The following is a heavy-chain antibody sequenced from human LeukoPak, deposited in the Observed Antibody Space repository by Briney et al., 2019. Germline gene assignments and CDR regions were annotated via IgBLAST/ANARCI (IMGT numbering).Heavy chain of an antibody. V-gene: IGHV3-48*04. J-gene: IGHJ4*02. CDR1: GFTFSYYG. CDR3: AREVSQYKWSDY. D-gene: IGHD1-20*01. CDR2: ISSSGSTI. Sequence: GGSLRLSCAASGFTFSYYGMHWVRQAPGKGLEWVSYISSSGSTIYYADSVKGRFTISRDNAKNSLYLQMNSLRAEDTAVYYCAREVSQYKWSDYWGQGTLVTVSS.